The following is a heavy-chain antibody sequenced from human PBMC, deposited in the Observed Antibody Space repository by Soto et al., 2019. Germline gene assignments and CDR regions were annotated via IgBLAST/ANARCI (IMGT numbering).Heavy chain of an antibody. J-gene: IGHJ5*02. CDR3: ARGGMGVVVTATKFDP. CDR2: INAGNGTA. V-gene: IGHV1-3*01. D-gene: IGHD2-21*02. CDR1: GYTFTSYA. Sequence: ASVKVSCKASGYTFTSYAMHWVRQAPGQRLEWMGWINAGNGTANYAQKFQGRVTITADKSTSTAYMELSSLRSEDTAVYYCARGGMGVVVTATKFDPWGQGTLVTVSS.